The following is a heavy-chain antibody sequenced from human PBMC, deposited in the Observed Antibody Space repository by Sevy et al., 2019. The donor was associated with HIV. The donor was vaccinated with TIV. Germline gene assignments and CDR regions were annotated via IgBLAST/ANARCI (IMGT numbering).Heavy chain of an antibody. D-gene: IGHD1-26*01. CDR3: ANADDGSNSHSYLCALDV. V-gene: IGHV3-30*18. J-gene: IGHJ6*02. Sequence: GGSLRLSCIGSGFSFSYYGIHWVRQSPGKGLDWVALISHDGINEYYADSVKGRFTISRDNSKNTVYLEMNSLRNEDTAIYFCANADDGSNSHSYLCALDVWGQGTTVTVSS. CDR2: ISHDGINE. CDR1: GFSFSYYG.